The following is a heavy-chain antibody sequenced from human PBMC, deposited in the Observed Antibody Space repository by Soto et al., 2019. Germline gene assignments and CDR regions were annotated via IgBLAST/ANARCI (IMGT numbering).Heavy chain of an antibody. CDR1: GYTFTNYS. Sequence: ASVKVSCKASGYTFTNYSIQWVRQAPGQRPEWMGWVNTDNGDRKYSHKFLNRVTMTRDTSATTAYMELNSLTSEDTAVYYCARGRGYSAYDSVANFDYWGQGTLVTVSS. J-gene: IGHJ4*02. D-gene: IGHD5-12*01. CDR2: VNTDNGDR. V-gene: IGHV1-3*04. CDR3: ARGRGYSAYDSVANFDY.